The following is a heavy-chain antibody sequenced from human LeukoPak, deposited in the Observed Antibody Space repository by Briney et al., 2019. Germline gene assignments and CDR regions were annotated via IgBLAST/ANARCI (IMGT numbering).Heavy chain of an antibody. V-gene: IGHV3-23*01. CDR2: ISGSGFRT. D-gene: IGHD7-27*01. CDR1: GFTFSSYA. Sequence: GGSLRLSCAASGFTFSSYAMSWVRQAPGKGLEWVSGISGSGFRTYYAGSVKGRFTISRDNSKNTLSLQMNSLKAEDTAVYYCAKAQELGNYEFFLFDYWGQGTLVTVSS. CDR3: AKAQELGNYEFFLFDY. J-gene: IGHJ4*02.